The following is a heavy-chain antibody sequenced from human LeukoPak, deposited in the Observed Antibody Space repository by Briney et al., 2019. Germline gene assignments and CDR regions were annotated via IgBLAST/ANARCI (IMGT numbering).Heavy chain of an antibody. Sequence: PSETLSLTCTVSGYSISSGYYWGWIRQPPGKGLEWIGSICHSGSTYYNPSLKSRVTISVDTSKNQFSLKLSSVTAADTAVYYCARVVVRGVIPRNAFDIWGQGTMVTVSS. V-gene: IGHV4-38-2*02. CDR3: ARVVVRGVIPRNAFDI. D-gene: IGHD3-10*01. J-gene: IGHJ3*02. CDR1: GYSISSGYY. CDR2: ICHSGST.